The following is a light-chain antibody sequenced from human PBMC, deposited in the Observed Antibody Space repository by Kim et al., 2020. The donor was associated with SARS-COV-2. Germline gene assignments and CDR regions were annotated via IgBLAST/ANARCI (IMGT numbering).Light chain of an antibody. CDR1: KLGDKY. J-gene: IGLJ3*02. Sequence: VSPGQTASITCAGDKLGDKYACWYQQKPGQSPVLVIYQDSKRPSGIPERFSGSNSGNTATLTISGTQAMDEADYYCQAWDSSTAWVFGGGTKLTVL. CDR2: QDS. CDR3: QAWDSSTAWV. V-gene: IGLV3-1*01.